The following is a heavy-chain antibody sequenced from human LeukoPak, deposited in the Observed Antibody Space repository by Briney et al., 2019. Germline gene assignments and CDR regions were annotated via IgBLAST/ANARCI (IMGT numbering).Heavy chain of an antibody. J-gene: IGHJ4*02. V-gene: IGHV4-34*01. Sequence: TSETLSLTCAVYGGSFSGYYWSWIRQPPGKGLEWIGEINHSGSTNYNPSLKSRVTISVDTSKNQFSLQLNSVTPEDTAVYYCARVRVDTARFDYWGQGTLVTVSS. D-gene: IGHD5-18*01. CDR2: INHSGST. CDR1: GGSFSGYY. CDR3: ARVRVDTARFDY.